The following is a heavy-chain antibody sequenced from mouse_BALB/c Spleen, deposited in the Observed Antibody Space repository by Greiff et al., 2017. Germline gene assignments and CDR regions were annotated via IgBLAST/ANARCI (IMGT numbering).Heavy chain of an antibody. V-gene: IGHV3-2*02. CDR3: ARTYGSHYFDD. D-gene: IGHD1-1*01. Sequence: EVKLQESGPGLVKPSQSLSLTCTVTGYSITSDYAWNWIRQFPGNKLEWMGYISYSGSTSYNPSLKSRISITRDTSKNQFFLQLNSVTTEDTATYYCARTYGSHYFDDWGQGTTLTVSS. CDR1: GYSITSDYA. J-gene: IGHJ2*01. CDR2: ISYSGST.